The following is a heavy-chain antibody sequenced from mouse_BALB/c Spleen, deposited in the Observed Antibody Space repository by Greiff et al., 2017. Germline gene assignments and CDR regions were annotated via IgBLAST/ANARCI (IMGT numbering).Heavy chain of an antibody. Sequence: VQLKESGGGLVQPGGSRKLSCAASGFTFSSFGMHWVRQAPEKGLEWVAYISSGSSTIYYADTVKGRFTISRDNPKNTLFLQMTSLRSEDTAMYYCARPHFDVWGAGTTVTVSS. CDR1: GFTFSSFG. CDR2: ISSGSSTI. CDR3: ARPHFDV. J-gene: IGHJ1*01. V-gene: IGHV5-17*02.